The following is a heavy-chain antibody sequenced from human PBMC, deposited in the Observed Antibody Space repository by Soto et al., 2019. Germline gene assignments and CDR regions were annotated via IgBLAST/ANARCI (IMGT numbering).Heavy chain of an antibody. CDR2: INPSGGST. J-gene: IGHJ4*02. V-gene: IGHV1-46*03. Sequence: ASVKVSCKASGYTFTSYYMHWVRQAPGQGLEWMGIINPSGGSTSYAQKFQGRVTMTRDTPTSTVYMELSSLRSEDTAVYYCARATSSIAARPLPYYFAYWGQGTLVTVSS. CDR1: GYTFTSYY. D-gene: IGHD6-6*01. CDR3: ARATSSIAARPLPYYFAY.